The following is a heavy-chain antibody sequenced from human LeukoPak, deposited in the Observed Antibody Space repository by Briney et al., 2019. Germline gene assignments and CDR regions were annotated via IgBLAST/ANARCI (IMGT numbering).Heavy chain of an antibody. CDR1: GGTFSSYA. Sequence: ASVKVSCKASGGTFSSYAISWVRRAPGQGLEWMGGIIPIFGTANYAQKFQGRVTITADESTSTAYMELSSLRSEDTAVYYCARSPPGGGHSGGGLTYFDYWGQGTLVTVSS. CDR3: ARSPPGGGHSGGGLTYFDY. D-gene: IGHD4-23*01. V-gene: IGHV1-69*13. J-gene: IGHJ4*02. CDR2: IIPIFGTA.